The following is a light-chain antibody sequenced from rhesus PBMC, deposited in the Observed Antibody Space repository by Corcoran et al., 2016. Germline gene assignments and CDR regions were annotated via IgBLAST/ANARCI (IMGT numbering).Light chain of an antibody. CDR1: QGISSW. V-gene: IGKV1-22*01. CDR2: KAS. Sequence: DIQMTQSPSSLSASVGDTVTITCRASQGISSWLAWYQQKPGKAPKLLIYKASSLQSGVPSRFSGTGSGTDFTRTISSLQSEDFATYYCRQYSNRLYSFGQVTKVGIK. CDR3: RQYSNRLYS. J-gene: IGKJ2*01.